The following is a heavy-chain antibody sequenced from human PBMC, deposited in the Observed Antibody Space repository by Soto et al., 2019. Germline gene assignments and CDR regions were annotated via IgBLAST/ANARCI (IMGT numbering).Heavy chain of an antibody. V-gene: IGHV3-23*01. J-gene: IGHJ6*02. Sequence: HPGGSLRLSCAASGFTFSSYAMSWVRQAPGKGLEWVSAISGSGGSTYYADSVKGRFTISRDNSKNTLYLQMNSLRAEDTAVYYCAKDLHLVVINYYGMDVWGQGTTVTVSS. CDR2: ISGSGGST. D-gene: IGHD3-22*01. CDR1: GFTFSSYA. CDR3: AKDLHLVVINYYGMDV.